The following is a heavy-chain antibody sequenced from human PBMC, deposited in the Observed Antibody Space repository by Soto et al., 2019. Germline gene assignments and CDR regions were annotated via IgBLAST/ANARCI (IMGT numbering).Heavy chain of an antibody. CDR3: ARGIEGWYQGRYYYGMDV. V-gene: IGHV4-61*01. Sequence: QVQLQESGPGLVKPSETLSLTCTVSGGSVSSGSYYWSWIRQPPGKGLEWIGYIYYSGSTNYNPSLQRRVTISVDTSTTKFSLKLSSVTAADTAVYYCARGIEGWYQGRYYYGMDVWGQGTTVTVSS. J-gene: IGHJ6*02. CDR2: IYYSGST. CDR1: GGSVSSGSYY. D-gene: IGHD6-19*01.